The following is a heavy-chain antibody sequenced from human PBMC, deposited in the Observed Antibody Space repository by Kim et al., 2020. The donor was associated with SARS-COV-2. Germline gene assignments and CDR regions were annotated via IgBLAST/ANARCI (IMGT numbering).Heavy chain of an antibody. CDR3: ARKQRWFGELLYFDI. CDR1: GYSFTSYW. Sequence: GESLKISCKGSGYSFTSYWIGWVRQMPGKGLEWMGIIYPGDSDTRYSPSFQGQVTISADKSISTAYLQWSSLKASDTAMYYCARKQRWFGELLYFDIWGQGTMVTVSS. CDR2: IYPGDSDT. V-gene: IGHV5-51*01. J-gene: IGHJ3*02. D-gene: IGHD3-10*01.